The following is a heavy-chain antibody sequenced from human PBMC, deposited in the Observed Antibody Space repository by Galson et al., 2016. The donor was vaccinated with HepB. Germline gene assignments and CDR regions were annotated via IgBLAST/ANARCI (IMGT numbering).Heavy chain of an antibody. V-gene: IGHV3-48*04. CDR3: ARVVGYGALASY. J-gene: IGHJ4*02. CDR2: ISRSSSTI. Sequence: SLRLSCAASGFTFSNYSMNWVRQAPGKGLEWVSYISRSSSTINYADSVKGRFTIYRDNAKNSLYLQMDSLRAEDTAVYYCARVVGYGALASYWGQGTLVTVSS. D-gene: IGHD4-17*01. CDR1: GFTFSNYS.